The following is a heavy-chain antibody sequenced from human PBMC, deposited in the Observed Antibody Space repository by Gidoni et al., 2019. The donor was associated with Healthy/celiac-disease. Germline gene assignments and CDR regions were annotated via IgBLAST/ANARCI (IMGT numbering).Heavy chain of an antibody. V-gene: IGHV1-3*01. CDR3: ARGGSYLGAFDI. D-gene: IGHD1-26*01. Sequence: QVQLVQSGAEVKKPGASVKVSCKASGYTFTSYAMHWVRQAPGQRLEWMGWINAGNGNTKYSQKFQGRVTITRDTSASTAYMELSSLRSEDTAVYYCARGGSYLGAFDIWGQGTMVTVSS. CDR2: INAGNGNT. J-gene: IGHJ3*02. CDR1: GYTFTSYA.